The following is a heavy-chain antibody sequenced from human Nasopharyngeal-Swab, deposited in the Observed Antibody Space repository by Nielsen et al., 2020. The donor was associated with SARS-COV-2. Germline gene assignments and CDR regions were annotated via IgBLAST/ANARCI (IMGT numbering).Heavy chain of an antibody. D-gene: IGHD1-26*01. V-gene: IGHV3-7*01. CDR3: ARDADSGSYAPVGMDV. Sequence: VRQAPGKGLEWVANIKQDGSEKYYVDFVKGRFTISRDNAKSSLYLQMNSLRAEDTAVYYCARDADSGSYAPVGMDVWGQGTTVTVSS. CDR2: IKQDGSEK. J-gene: IGHJ6*02.